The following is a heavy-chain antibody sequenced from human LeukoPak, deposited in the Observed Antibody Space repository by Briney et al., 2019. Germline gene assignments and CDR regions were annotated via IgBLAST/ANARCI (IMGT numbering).Heavy chain of an antibody. V-gene: IGHV4-59*05. J-gene: IGHJ3*02. CDR1: GGSISRNY. CDR2: LSYSGSP. CDR3: ARRRLNWGAFDI. D-gene: IGHD7-27*01. Sequence: KPSETLSLTCTVSGGSISRNYWNWIRQPPGKGLEWIGSLSYSGSPYYNPSLKSRVTISGDMSKDQFSLKLSSVTAADTAVYYCARRRLNWGAFDIWGQGTMVTVSS.